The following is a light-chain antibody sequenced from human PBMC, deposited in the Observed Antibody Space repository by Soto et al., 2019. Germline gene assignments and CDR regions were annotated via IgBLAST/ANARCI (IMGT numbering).Light chain of an antibody. CDR1: HSISSW. CDR3: QQYNNYPSLT. V-gene: IGKV1-5*01. Sequence: DIQMTQSPSTLSAAVGDRVTITCRASHSISSWLAWYQQKPGKAPKLLIYDASSLESGVPSRFSGSGSGTEFTLTISSLQPGDFATYYCQQYNNYPSLTFGGGTKVDI. CDR2: DAS. J-gene: IGKJ4*01.